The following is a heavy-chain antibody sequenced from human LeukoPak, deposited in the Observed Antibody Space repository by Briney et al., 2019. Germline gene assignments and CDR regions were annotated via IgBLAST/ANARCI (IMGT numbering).Heavy chain of an antibody. V-gene: IGHV4-4*09. D-gene: IGHD3-10*01. CDR3: ARRGYYYYYMDV. CDR1: GGSISSYY. Sequence: KASETLSLTCTVSGGSISSYYWSWIRQPPGKGLEWIGYIYTSGSTNYNPSLKSRVTISVDTSKNQFSLKLSSVTAADTAVYYCARRGYYYYYMDVWGKGTTVTVSS. CDR2: IYTSGST. J-gene: IGHJ6*03.